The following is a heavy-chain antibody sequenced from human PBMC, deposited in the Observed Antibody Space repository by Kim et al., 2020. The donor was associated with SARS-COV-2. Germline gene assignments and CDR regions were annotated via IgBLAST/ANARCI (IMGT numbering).Heavy chain of an antibody. D-gene: IGHD3-9*01. CDR1: GFTFTSSA. Sequence: SVKVSCKASGFTFTSSAMQWVRQARGQRLEWIGWIVVGSGNKNYAQKFQERVTITRDMSTSTAYMELSSLRSEDTAVYYCAAVHYDILTGYSPMNYWGQRTLVTVSS. V-gene: IGHV1-58*02. J-gene: IGHJ4*02. CDR2: IVVGSGNK. CDR3: AAVHYDILTGYSPMNY.